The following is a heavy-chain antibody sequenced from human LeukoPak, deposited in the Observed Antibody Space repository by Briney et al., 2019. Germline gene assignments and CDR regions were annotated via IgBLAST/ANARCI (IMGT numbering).Heavy chain of an antibody. V-gene: IGHV4-39*07. Sequence: SETLSLTCTVSGDSISSSSSYWGWIRQPPGKGLEWIGSIYHSGSTYYNPSLKSRVTISVDTSKNQFSLKLSSVTAADTAVYYCARGELRYFDWLPPKYYFDYWGQGTLVTVSS. D-gene: IGHD3-9*01. CDR2: IYHSGST. J-gene: IGHJ4*02. CDR1: GDSISSSSSY. CDR3: ARGELRYFDWLPPKYYFDY.